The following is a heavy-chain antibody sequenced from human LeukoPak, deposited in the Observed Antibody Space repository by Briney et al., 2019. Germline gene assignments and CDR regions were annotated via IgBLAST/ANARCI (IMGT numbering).Heavy chain of an antibody. J-gene: IGHJ4*02. Sequence: ASVKVSCKASGYTFTGYYMHWVRHAPGQGLEWMVWINPNSGGTNYAQKFQGRVTMTRDTSISTAYMELRRLRSDEPAVYSCATQDSSAPSYSFEYWGQGNLVTVSS. V-gene: IGHV1-2*02. CDR3: ATQDSSAPSYSFEY. D-gene: IGHD6-19*01. CDR2: INPNSGGT. CDR1: GYTFTGYY.